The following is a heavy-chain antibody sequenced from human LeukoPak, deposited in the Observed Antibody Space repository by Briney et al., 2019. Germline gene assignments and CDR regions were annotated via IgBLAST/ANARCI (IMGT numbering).Heavy chain of an antibody. V-gene: IGHV3-30*03. Sequence: GGSLRLSCAASGFTFSSYGMHWVRQAPGKGLEWVAVISYDGSNKYYADSVKGRFTISRDNSKNTLYLQMNSLRAEDTAVYYCARDLEVGAMVLDYWGQGTLVTVSS. CDR1: GFTFSSYG. CDR2: ISYDGSNK. D-gene: IGHD1-26*01. J-gene: IGHJ4*02. CDR3: ARDLEVGAMVLDY.